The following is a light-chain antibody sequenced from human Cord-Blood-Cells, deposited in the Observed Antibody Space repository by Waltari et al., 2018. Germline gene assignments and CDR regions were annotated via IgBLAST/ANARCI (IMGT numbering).Light chain of an antibody. CDR3: QQYDNLPIT. Sequence: DIQMTQSPSSLSASVGDRVTITCQASQEIINYLNWYHHKPGKAPKLLIYDASNLEKGVPSRFSGSGSGTDFTFTISSLQPEDIATYYCQQYDNLPITFGQGTRLEIK. CDR1: QEIINY. J-gene: IGKJ5*01. V-gene: IGKV1-33*01. CDR2: DAS.